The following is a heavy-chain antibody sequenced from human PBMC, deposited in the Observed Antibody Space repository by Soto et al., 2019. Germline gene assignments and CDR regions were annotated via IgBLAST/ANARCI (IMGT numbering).Heavy chain of an antibody. V-gene: IGHV4-30-2*01. J-gene: IGHJ5*02. CDR1: GDTISTGGYS. D-gene: IGHD6-25*01. CDR3: ARPHGGSSGWDNWFDP. Sequence: PSETLSLTCGVSGDTISTGGYSWAWIRQPPGKALEWIGHTYHSGNPYYNPSLKSRVIISVDRSKNQFSLKLSSVTAADTAVYYCARPHGGSSGWDNWFDPWGQGTLVTVSS. CDR2: TYHSGNP.